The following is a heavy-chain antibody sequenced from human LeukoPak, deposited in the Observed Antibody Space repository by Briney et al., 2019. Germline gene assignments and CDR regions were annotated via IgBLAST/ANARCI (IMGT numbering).Heavy chain of an antibody. Sequence: SETLSLSCSVSGGSIGSSSNDYWTWIRQPPGNGLEWIGYIYDSGGTKYNPSLQSRGTISVDTSKNQFSLKLSSVTAADTAVYYCARGSPYHYWGQGTLVTVSS. V-gene: IGHV4-61*05. CDR2: IYDSGGT. CDR1: GGSIGSSSNDY. J-gene: IGHJ4*02. CDR3: ARGSPYHY.